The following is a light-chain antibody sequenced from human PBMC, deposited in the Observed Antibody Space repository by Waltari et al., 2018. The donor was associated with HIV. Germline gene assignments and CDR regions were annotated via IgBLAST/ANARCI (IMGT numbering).Light chain of an antibody. Sequence: QSALPQPASVSGSPGQSITISCTGTSSHVGGYNYVPWYQHHPGNAPKLLIYEVSYRPSGVSDRFSGSKSGNTASLTISGLQAEDETDYYCSSYTSSSTWVFGGGTKLTVL. CDR3: SSYTSSSTWV. CDR2: EVS. J-gene: IGLJ3*02. V-gene: IGLV2-14*01. CDR1: SSHVGGYNY.